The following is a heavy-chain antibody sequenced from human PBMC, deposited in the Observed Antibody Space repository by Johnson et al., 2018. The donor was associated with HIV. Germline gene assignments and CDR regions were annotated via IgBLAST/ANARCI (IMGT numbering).Heavy chain of an antibody. J-gene: IGHJ3*02. D-gene: IGHD2-21*02. CDR3: AKDCRDCGTFDI. Sequence: QVQLVESGGGVVQPGRSLRLSCAASGFTFSSYGMHWVRQAPGKGLEWVAVIWYDGSNKYYADSVKGRFTISRDNAKNSLYLQMNSLRVEDTALYYCAKDCRDCGTFDIWGQGTMVTVSS. V-gene: IGHV3-33*03. CDR2: IWYDGSNK. CDR1: GFTFSSYG.